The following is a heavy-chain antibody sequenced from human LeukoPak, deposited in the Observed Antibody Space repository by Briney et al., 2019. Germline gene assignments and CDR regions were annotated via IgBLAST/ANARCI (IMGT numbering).Heavy chain of an antibody. D-gene: IGHD6-6*01. J-gene: IGHJ6*02. V-gene: IGHV3-48*02. Sequence: PGGSLRLSCAASGFTFSTYSMNWLRQAPGKGLEWVSYISSSSDTIYYADSVKGRFTISRDNAKNSLYLQMNSLRDQDTAVYYCARVGEYSSSSGAYYYGMDVWGQGTTVTVSS. CDR3: ARVGEYSSSSGAYYYGMDV. CDR2: ISSSSDTI. CDR1: GFTFSTYS.